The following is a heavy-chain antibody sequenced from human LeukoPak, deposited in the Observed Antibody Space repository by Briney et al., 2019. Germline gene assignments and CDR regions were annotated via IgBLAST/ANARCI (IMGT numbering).Heavy chain of an antibody. V-gene: IGHV4-59*02. Sequence: SETLSLTCTVSGGSVTDYYWSWIRQSPGKGLEWIGYIYYTGTSYNPSLKSRVTISADTSKNQFSLKLSSVTAADTAVYYCARDVVAAVGSFDYWGQGTQVTVSS. CDR3: ARDVVAAVGSFDY. CDR1: GGSVTDYY. J-gene: IGHJ4*02. CDR2: IYYTGT. D-gene: IGHD2-2*01.